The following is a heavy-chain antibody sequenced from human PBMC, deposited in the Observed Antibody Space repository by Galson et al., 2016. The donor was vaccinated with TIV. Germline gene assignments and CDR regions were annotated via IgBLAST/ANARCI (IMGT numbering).Heavy chain of an antibody. V-gene: IGHV4-39*07. CDR2: IYYSGSA. Sequence: SETLSLTCTVSGGSISSTSYYWGWIRQPPGKGLEWIGNIYYSGSAYYNPSLKSRVTISEDTSKNQFSLILTSVTAADTAVYFCARAGHTSSHEYWGLGIQVTVSS. D-gene: IGHD6-13*01. CDR1: GGSISSTSYY. CDR3: ARAGHTSSHEY. J-gene: IGHJ4*02.